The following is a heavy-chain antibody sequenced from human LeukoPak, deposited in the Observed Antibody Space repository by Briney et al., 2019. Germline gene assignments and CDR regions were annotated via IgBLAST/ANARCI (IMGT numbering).Heavy chain of an antibody. D-gene: IGHD4-17*01. J-gene: IGHJ4*02. Sequence: PSETLSLTCGVFGGSFSGYYWSWIRQTPGKGLEWIGEIDHRGSTNYNPSLKSRVTISVDTSKNQFSLKLSSVTAADTAVYYCARGDYGEDYWGQGTLVTVSS. CDR2: IDHRGST. CDR1: GGSFSGYY. CDR3: ARGDYGEDY. V-gene: IGHV4-34*01.